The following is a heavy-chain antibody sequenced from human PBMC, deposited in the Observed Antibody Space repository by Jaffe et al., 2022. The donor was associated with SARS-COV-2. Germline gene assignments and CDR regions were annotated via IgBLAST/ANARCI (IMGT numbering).Heavy chain of an antibody. CDR3: ARACTKSLSCYLDS. CDR2: VSQSGTI. V-gene: IGHV4-59*01. D-gene: IGHD2-8*01. J-gene: IGHJ4*02. CDR1: GGSISTSA. Sequence: QVQLQESGPGLVKPSETLSLTCTVSGGSISTSAWTWIRQPPGKRLEYIGHVSQSGTINYNPSLKSRVTTSLDTSKSQFSLKLSSVTAADTAVYYCARACTKSLSCYLDSWGQGVLVTVSS.